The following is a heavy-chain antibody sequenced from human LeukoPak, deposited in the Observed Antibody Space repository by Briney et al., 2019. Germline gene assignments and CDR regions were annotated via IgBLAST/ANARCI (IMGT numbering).Heavy chain of an antibody. CDR2: ISAYNGNT. V-gene: IGHV1-18*01. CDR3: ARDGYFDY. Sequence: ASVKVSCKASGYTFSTYGIGWVRQAPGQGLEWMGWISAYNGNTNYAQKFQGRVTMTTDTSASTAYMELRNLRSDDTAVYYCARDGYFDYWGQGTLVTVSS. CDR1: GYTFSTYG. J-gene: IGHJ4*02.